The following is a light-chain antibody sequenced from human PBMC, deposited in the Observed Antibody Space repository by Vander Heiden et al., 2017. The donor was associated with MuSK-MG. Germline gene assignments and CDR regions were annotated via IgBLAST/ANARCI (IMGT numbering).Light chain of an antibody. CDR2: AAS. V-gene: IGKV1-9*01. Sequence: DIQLTQSPSLLSASVGDRVTITCRASQGISRYLAWYQQKPGKAPKLLISAASTLQSGVPSRFSGSGSGTELTLTISSLQPEDFATFYCQQHNSYPFTFGPGTKVDIK. CDR1: QGISRY. CDR3: QQHNSYPFT. J-gene: IGKJ3*01.